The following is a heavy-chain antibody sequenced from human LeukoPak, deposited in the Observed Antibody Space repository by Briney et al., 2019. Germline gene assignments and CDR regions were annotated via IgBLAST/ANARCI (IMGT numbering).Heavy chain of an antibody. CDR3: ARVCRRNYYDSSGPNYYYYGMDV. Sequence: PSETLSLTCTVSGGSISSGDYYWSWIRQPPGKGLEWIGYIYYSGSTYYNPSLKSRVTISVDTSKNQFSLKLSSVTAADTAVYYCARVCRRNYYDSSGPNYYYYGMDVWGQGTTVTVSS. CDR2: IYYSGST. CDR1: GGSISSGDYY. V-gene: IGHV4-30-4*01. J-gene: IGHJ6*02. D-gene: IGHD3-22*01.